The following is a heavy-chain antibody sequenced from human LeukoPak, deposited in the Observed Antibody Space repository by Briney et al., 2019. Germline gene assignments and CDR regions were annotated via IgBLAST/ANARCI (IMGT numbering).Heavy chain of an antibody. CDR1: GFTFSSYA. D-gene: IGHD6-13*01. Sequence: GGSLRLSCAASGFTFSSYAMSWARQAPGRGLEWVSAISGSGGSTYYADSVKGRFTISRDNSKNTLYLQMNSLRAEDTAVYYCARDLDIAAAGTGSDPWGQGTLVTVSS. J-gene: IGHJ5*02. CDR3: ARDLDIAAAGTGSDP. V-gene: IGHV3-23*01. CDR2: ISGSGGST.